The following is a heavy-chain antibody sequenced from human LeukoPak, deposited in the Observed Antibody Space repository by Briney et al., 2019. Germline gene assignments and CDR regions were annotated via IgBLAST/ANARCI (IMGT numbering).Heavy chain of an antibody. CDR1: GFTVSSSY. D-gene: IGHD3-22*01. Sequence: PGGSLRLSCAASGFTVSSSYMSWVRQAPGKGLEWVSVIYGGGATYYADSVKGRFTISRDNSNNAFYLQMNSLRAEDTAVYYCAKAHSFYDSSGYYFDYWGQGTLVTVSS. CDR2: IYGGGAT. V-gene: IGHV3-53*01. CDR3: AKAHSFYDSSGYYFDY. J-gene: IGHJ4*02.